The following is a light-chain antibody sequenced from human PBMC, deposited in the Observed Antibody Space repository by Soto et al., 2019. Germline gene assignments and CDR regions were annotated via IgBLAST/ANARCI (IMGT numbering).Light chain of an antibody. CDR1: QGINSW. Sequence: DIQMTQSPSSVSASVGDRVTITCRASQGINSWLAWYQQKPGKAPKLLISAASSLQSGVASRFSGSGSGTDFPLTISSLQPEDFATYYCQLAYIVPFTFGGGTKVEIK. J-gene: IGKJ4*01. CDR3: QLAYIVPFT. CDR2: AAS. V-gene: IGKV1D-12*01.